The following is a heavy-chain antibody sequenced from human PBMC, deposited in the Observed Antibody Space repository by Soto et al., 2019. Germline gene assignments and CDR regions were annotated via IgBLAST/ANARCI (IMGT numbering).Heavy chain of an antibody. CDR1: GGSISSGGYY. Sequence: QVQLQESGPGLVKPSQTLSLTCTVSGGSISSGGYYWSWIRRHPGKGLEWIGYIYYSGSPYYNPSLKSRVTISVDTSKNQFSLKLSCVTAADTAVYYCARRYGGNFDYWGQGTLVTVAA. CDR2: IYYSGSP. D-gene: IGHD2-15*01. V-gene: IGHV4-31*03. CDR3: ARRYGGNFDY. J-gene: IGHJ4*02.